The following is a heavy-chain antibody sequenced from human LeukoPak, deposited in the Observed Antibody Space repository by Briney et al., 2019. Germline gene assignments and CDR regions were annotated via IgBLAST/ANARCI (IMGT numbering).Heavy chain of an antibody. D-gene: IGHD6-13*01. Sequence: SETLSLTCTVSGGSISSYYWSWVRQPPGKGLEWIGEIYHSGSTNYNPSLKSRVTISVDKSKNQFSLKLSSVTAADTAVYYCARVNLAAAGTGVYNWFDPWGQGTLVTVSS. CDR1: GGSISSYY. V-gene: IGHV4-59*12. J-gene: IGHJ5*02. CDR2: IYHSGST. CDR3: ARVNLAAAGTGVYNWFDP.